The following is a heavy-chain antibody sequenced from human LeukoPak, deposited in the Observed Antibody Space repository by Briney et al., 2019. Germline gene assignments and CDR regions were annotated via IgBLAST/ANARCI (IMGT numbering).Heavy chain of an antibody. CDR3: ARSENWGSQDDGFDI. J-gene: IGHJ3*02. CDR2: ISAGGFDT. Sequence: GESLKFSWKGSGYTFTSYWIGGVRQMPGKGLEWMGIISAGGFDTRYSPSFQGRVTISADTSISTAYLLSSSLEATDTAIYYCARSENWGSQDDGFDIWGQGTMVTVYS. D-gene: IGHD7-27*01. V-gene: IGHV5-51*01. CDR1: GYTFTSYW.